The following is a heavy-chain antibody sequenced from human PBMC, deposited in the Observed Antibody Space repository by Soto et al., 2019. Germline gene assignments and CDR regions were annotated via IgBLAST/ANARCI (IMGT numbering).Heavy chain of an antibody. CDR1: GGSISSYY. Sequence: PSETLSLTCTVSGGSISSYYWSWIRQPPGKGLEWIGYIYYSGSTNYNPSLKSRVTISVDTSKNQFSLKLSSVTAADTAVYYCARGGYYDSSGYSPPWDAFDIWGQGTMVTVSS. J-gene: IGHJ3*02. CDR3: ARGGYYDSSGYSPPWDAFDI. D-gene: IGHD3-22*01. V-gene: IGHV4-59*01. CDR2: IYYSGST.